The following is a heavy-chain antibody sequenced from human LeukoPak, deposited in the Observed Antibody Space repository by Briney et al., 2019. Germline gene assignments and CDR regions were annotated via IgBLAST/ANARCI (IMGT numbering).Heavy chain of an antibody. V-gene: IGHV3-30*02. J-gene: IGHJ5*01. Sequence: GSLRLSCAASGFTFSSYGMHWVRQAPGKGLEWVAFIRYDGSNKYYADSVKGRFTISRDNSKNTLYLQMNSLRAEDTALYYCAIGGVSDYKLDSWGHGTLVTVSS. D-gene: IGHD4-11*01. CDR2: IRYDGSNK. CDR1: GFTFSSYG. CDR3: AIGGVSDYKLDS.